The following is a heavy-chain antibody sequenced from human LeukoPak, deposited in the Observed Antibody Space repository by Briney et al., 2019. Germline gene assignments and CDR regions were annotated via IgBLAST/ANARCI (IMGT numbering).Heavy chain of an antibody. CDR2: IYSSGST. Sequence: NTSETLSLTCTVSGGSISSYYWSWIRQPAGKGLEWIGRIYSSGSTNYNPSLQSRVTMSVDTSKNQFSLKLSSVTAADTAVYYCARVTYSRSSISLDAFDIWGPGIMVTVSS. CDR1: GGSISSYY. J-gene: IGHJ3*02. D-gene: IGHD6-6*01. V-gene: IGHV4-4*07. CDR3: ARVTYSRSSISLDAFDI.